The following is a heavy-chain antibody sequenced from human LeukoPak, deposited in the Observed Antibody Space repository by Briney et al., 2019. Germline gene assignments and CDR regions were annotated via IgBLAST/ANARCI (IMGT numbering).Heavy chain of an antibody. D-gene: IGHD3-10*01. CDR1: GFMFSSFW. CDR2: TNSDGSTT. V-gene: IGHV3-74*01. CDR3: AIGPDYGSGDS. J-gene: IGHJ4*02. Sequence: GGSLRLSCAASGFMFSSFWMHWVRQVPGKGLVWVSHTNSDGSTTDYADSVRGRFTISRDNSKNILYVQMNSLRVEDTAVYYCAIGPDYGSGDSWGQGTMVTVSS.